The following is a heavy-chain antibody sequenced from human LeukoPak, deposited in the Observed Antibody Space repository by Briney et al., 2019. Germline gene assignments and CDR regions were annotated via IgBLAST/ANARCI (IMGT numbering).Heavy chain of an antibody. D-gene: IGHD3-10*01. Sequence: GGSLRLSCAASGFTFSSYSMNWVRQAPGKGLEWVSYISRSSSTIYYADSVKGRFTISRDNSKNTLYLQMNSLRAEDTAVYYCAKDARAYYYGSGRQINYYYYYMDVWGKGTTVTVSS. V-gene: IGHV3-48*01. CDR3: AKDARAYYYGSGRQINYYYYYMDV. J-gene: IGHJ6*03. CDR1: GFTFSSYS. CDR2: ISRSSSTI.